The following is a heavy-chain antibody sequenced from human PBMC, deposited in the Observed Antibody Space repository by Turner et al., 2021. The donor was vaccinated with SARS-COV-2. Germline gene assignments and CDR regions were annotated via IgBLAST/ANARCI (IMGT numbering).Heavy chain of an antibody. CDR2: IWNDGSQK. Sequence: QVQLVESGGGVVQPGRSLRLSCALSGITFRSHGLHWVRQAPGKGLEWVAVIWNDGSQKYYADSVKGRFTISRDNSKNMLYLQMNSLRAEDTDVYYCARLDDSGHWGAFDIWGQGTMVTVSS. J-gene: IGHJ3*02. V-gene: IGHV3-33*01. CDR1: GITFRSHG. D-gene: IGHD3-22*01. CDR3: ARLDDSGHWGAFDI.